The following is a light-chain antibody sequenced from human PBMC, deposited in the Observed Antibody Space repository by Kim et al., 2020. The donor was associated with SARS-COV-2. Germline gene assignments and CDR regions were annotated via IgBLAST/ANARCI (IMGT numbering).Light chain of an antibody. J-gene: IGLJ3*02. CDR1: SSNLGTDT. CDR2: GYY. CDR3: AAWDDSLKNWV. V-gene: IGLV1-44*01. Sequence: QMFTISCSGSSSNLGTDTVNWYQQLPGAAPKLLIYGYYQRPSGVPDRFSGSKSGTSASLAISGLQSEDEADYYCAAWDDSLKNWVFGGGTQLTVL.